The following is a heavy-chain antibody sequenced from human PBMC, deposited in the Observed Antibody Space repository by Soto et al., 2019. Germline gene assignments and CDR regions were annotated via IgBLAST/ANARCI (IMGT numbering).Heavy chain of an antibody. Sequence: SETLYLTCTVSGGSISSSSYYWGWIRQPPGKGLEWIGSIYYSGSTNYNPSLKSRVTISVDTSKNQFSLKMSSVTAADTAVYYCARHLGSSFDYWGQGTLVTVSS. CDR2: IYYSGST. CDR1: GGSISSSSYY. CDR3: ARHLGSSFDY. V-gene: IGHV4-39*01. J-gene: IGHJ4*02. D-gene: IGHD6-6*01.